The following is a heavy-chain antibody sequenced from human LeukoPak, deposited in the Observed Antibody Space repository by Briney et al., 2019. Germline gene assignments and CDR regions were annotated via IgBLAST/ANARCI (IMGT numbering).Heavy chain of an antibody. V-gene: IGHV3-74*01. CDR2: INSDGSRT. J-gene: IGHJ3*02. CDR1: GFTFSNYW. D-gene: IGHD5-18*01. Sequence: GGSLRLSCAAPGFTFSNYWMHWVRHAPGKGLVWVSRINSDGSRTSYADSVKGRFTISRDNATSTLYLQMNSLRAEDTAVYYCARDPPRGYSYGHDAFDIWGQGTMVTVSS. CDR3: ARDPPRGYSYGHDAFDI.